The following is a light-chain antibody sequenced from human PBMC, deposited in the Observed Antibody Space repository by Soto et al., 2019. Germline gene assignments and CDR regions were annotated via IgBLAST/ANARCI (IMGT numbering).Light chain of an antibody. CDR3: SSYTTTSNVV. V-gene: IGLV2-14*01. J-gene: IGLJ2*01. CDR1: SSDVGGYDY. Sequence: QSALTQPASVSGSPGQSITISCTGTSSDVGGYDYVSWFQQYPGKAPSLMLYDVYRRPSGVSYRFSGSKSGNTASLTISGLQAEDEADYYCSSYTTTSNVVFGGGTKLTVL. CDR2: DVY.